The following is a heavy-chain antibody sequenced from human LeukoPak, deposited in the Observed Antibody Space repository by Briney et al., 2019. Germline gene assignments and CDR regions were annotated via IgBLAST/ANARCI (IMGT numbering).Heavy chain of an antibody. Sequence: SETLSLTCTVSGGSISSSSYFWGWIRQPPGKGLDWIGSIYYSGSTYYNPSLESRVTISVDTSKNQFSLKLNSVTAADTAVHYCARHGGLKYGGYEKRFDYWGQGTLVTVSS. V-gene: IGHV4-39*01. CDR3: ARHGGLKYGGYEKRFDY. CDR1: GGSISSSSYF. D-gene: IGHD5-12*01. CDR2: IYYSGST. J-gene: IGHJ4*02.